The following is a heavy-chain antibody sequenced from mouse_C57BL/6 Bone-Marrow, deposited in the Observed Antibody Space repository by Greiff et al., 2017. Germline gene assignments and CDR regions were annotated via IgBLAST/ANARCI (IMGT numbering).Heavy chain of an antibody. D-gene: IGHD2-4*01. V-gene: IGHV1-74*01. CDR1: GYTFTSYW. J-gene: IGHJ2*01. Sequence: VQLKQPGAELVKPGASVKVSCKASGYTFTSYWMHWVKQRPGQGLEWIGRIYPSDSDTNYNQKFKGKATLTVDKSSSTAYMQLSSLTSEDSAVYYCAIDDDGDYWGQGTTLTVSS. CDR3: AIDDDGDY. CDR2: IYPSDSDT.